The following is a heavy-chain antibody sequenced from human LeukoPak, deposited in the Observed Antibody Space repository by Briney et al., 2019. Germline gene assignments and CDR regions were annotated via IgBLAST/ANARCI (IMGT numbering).Heavy chain of an antibody. Sequence: ASVKVSCKASGYTFTSYDINWVRQATGQGLEWMGWRNPNRGNTGYAQKFQGRVTITRNTSISTAYMELSSLRSEDTAVYYCARGARAPRAAAGRPCWFDPWGQGTLVTVSS. CDR3: ARGARAPRAAAGRPCWFDP. CDR1: GYTFTSYD. V-gene: IGHV1-8*03. CDR2: RNPNRGNT. J-gene: IGHJ5*02. D-gene: IGHD6-13*01.